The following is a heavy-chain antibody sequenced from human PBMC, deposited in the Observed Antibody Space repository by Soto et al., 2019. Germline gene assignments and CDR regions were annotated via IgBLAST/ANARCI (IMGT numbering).Heavy chain of an antibody. D-gene: IGHD3-10*01. V-gene: IGHV1-18*01. Sequence: QVQLVQSGAEVKKPGASVKVSCKASGYTFTNYGISWVRQAPGQGLEWMGWISTYNGNTKYAQKLQGRVTMTTDTSTSTAYMELRSLRSDDTAVYYCARGVGSGSYYNQYNWFDPWGQGTLVTVSS. CDR1: GYTFTNYG. J-gene: IGHJ5*02. CDR2: ISTYNGNT. CDR3: ARGVGSGSYYNQYNWFDP.